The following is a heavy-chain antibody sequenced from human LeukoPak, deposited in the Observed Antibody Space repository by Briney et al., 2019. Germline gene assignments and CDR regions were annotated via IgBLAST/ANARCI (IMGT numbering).Heavy chain of an antibody. CDR1: GGSISSYY. J-gene: IGHJ6*03. Sequence: PSETLSLTCTVSGGSISSYYWSWIRQPAGKGLEWIGRIYTSGSTNYNPSLKSRVTMSVDTSKNQFSLKLSSVTAADTAVYYCARDGGTVVTPELNPYYYYMDVWGKGTTVTVSS. V-gene: IGHV4-4*07. CDR3: ARDGGTVVTPELNPYYYYMDV. CDR2: IYTSGST. D-gene: IGHD4-23*01.